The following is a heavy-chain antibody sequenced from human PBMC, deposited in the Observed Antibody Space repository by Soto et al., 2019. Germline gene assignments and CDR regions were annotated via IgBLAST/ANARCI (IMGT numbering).Heavy chain of an antibody. D-gene: IGHD3-22*01. J-gene: IGHJ4*02. CDR1: GFTFSGYS. V-gene: IGHV3-11*01. Sequence: GGSLRLSCAASGFTFSGYSMNWVRQAPGKGLEWVSYISSSGTTIFYADSVQGRFTISRDNAKKSLYLQMNSLKTEDTAVYYCTTGLSNGYYNFDYWGQGTPVTVSS. CDR3: TTGLSNGYYNFDY. CDR2: ISSSGTTI.